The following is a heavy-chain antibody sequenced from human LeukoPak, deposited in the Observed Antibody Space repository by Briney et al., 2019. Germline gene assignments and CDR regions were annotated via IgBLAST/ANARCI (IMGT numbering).Heavy chain of an antibody. D-gene: IGHD1-26*01. J-gene: IGHJ4*02. CDR3: ARDGYSGSFLNS. CDR2: ITGSGGNR. CDR1: GFTFSSYA. V-gene: IGHV3-23*01. Sequence: PGGSLRLSCAASGFTFSSYAMRWVRQAPGKGLEWVSTITGSGGNRYYADSVKGRFSISRDNSKNTLYLQMNSLRGEDTAVYYCARDGYSGSFLNSWGQGTLVTVSS.